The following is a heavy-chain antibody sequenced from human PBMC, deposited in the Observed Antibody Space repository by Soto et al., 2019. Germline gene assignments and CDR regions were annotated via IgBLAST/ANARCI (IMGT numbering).Heavy chain of an antibody. CDR2: IYYSGST. V-gene: IGHV4-59*01. D-gene: IGHD2-15*01. CDR1: GGSISSYY. Sequence: NPSETLSLTCTVSGGSISSYYWSWIRQPPGKGLEWIGYIYYSGSTNYNPSLKSRVTISVDTSKNQFSLKLSSVTAADTAVYYCARGEVVVAANAFDIWGQGTMVTVSS. CDR3: ARGEVVVAANAFDI. J-gene: IGHJ3*02.